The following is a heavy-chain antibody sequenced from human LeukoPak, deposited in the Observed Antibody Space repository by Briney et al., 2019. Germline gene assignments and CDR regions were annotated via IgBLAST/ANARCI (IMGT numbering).Heavy chain of an antibody. CDR1: GFTFSNYA. CDR2: ISGSAITT. D-gene: IGHD3-10*01. CDR3: AKDQRFGDLDDY. J-gene: IGHJ4*02. Sequence: RESLRLSCATSGFTFSNYAMSWVRQAPGKGLEWVSAISGSAITTYYADSVKGRFAISRDNSKNTLYLQMTSLRAEDTAVYYCAKDQRFGDLDDYRGQGTLVTVSS. V-gene: IGHV3-23*01.